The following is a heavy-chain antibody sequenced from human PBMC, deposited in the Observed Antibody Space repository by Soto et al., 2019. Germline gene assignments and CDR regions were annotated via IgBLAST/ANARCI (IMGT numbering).Heavy chain of an antibody. J-gene: IGHJ4*02. D-gene: IGHD4-17*01. Sequence: QPGGSLRLSCVGSGFPFKNFAINWVRQAPGKGLEWVSVIRGTGLNTYYAASVKGRFTISRDNSKNTAYLQMNSLKTEDTAVYYCTVDYGDYCWGQGTLVTVSS. V-gene: IGHV3-23*01. CDR1: GFPFKNFA. CDR3: TVDYGDYC. CDR2: IRGTGLNT.